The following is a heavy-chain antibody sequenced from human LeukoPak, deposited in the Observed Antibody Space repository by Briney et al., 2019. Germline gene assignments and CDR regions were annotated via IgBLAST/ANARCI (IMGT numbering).Heavy chain of an antibody. CDR3: AKDRWIRRISLAGQDY. CDR1: GFTFSSYG. D-gene: IGHD6-19*01. J-gene: IGHJ4*02. V-gene: IGHV3-30*18. CDR2: TSYDGSDT. Sequence: PGGSLRLSCATSGFTFSSYGMHWVRQAPGKGLECVAVTSYDGSDTYYADSVKGRFTISRDNSKNTLYLQINSLRAEATAVYYCAKDRWIRRISLAGQDYWGQGTLVTVSS.